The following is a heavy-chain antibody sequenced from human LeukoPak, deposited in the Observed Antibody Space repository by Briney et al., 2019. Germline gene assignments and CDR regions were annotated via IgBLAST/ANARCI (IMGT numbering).Heavy chain of an antibody. CDR1: GGSISSGDYY. V-gene: IGHV4-30-4*01. CDR2: IYYSGTT. Sequence: SQTLSLTCTVSGGSISSGDYYWSWIRQPPGKGLEWIGYIYYSGTTYYNPSLKGRGTISVDASKNQFSLNLRSVTAADTAAYYCARAYYYASSAFDIWGQGTMVTVSS. D-gene: IGHD3-22*01. J-gene: IGHJ3*02. CDR3: ARAYYYASSAFDI.